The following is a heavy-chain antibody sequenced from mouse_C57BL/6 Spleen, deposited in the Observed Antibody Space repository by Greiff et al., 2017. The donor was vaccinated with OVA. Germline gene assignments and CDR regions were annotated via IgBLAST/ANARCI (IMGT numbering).Heavy chain of an antibody. CDR3: ASNYDYDEGWFAY. V-gene: IGHV1-9*01. CDR1: GYTFTGYW. J-gene: IGHJ3*01. Sequence: QVQLQQSGAELMKPGASVKLSCKATGYTFTGYWIEWVKQRPGHGLEWIGEILPGSGSTNYNEKFKGKATFTADTSSNTAYMQLSSLTTEDSASYYCASNYDYDEGWFAYWGQGTLVTVSA. CDR2: ILPGSGST. D-gene: IGHD2-4*01.